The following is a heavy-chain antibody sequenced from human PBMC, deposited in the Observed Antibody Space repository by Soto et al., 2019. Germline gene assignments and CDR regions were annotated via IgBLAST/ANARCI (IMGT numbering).Heavy chain of an antibody. J-gene: IGHJ6*01. CDR2: MXPNXXVX. CDR3: GRERKFDFWRKALDF. V-gene: IGHV1-8*01. Sequence: ASLNRYRKSVGYRFTKNHVSWVRKKPEQGLEWLGWMXPNXXVXGXXXKXXGRVIMTRDTSTSTAHMELSGLTSEDTAVYFCGRERKFDFWRKALDFWVQGTTVTVSS. CDR1: GYRFTKNH. D-gene: IGHD3-3*01.